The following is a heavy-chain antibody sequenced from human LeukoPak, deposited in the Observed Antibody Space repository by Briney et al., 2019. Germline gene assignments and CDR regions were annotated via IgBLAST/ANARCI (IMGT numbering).Heavy chain of an antibody. CDR2: INPNSGGT. CDR1: GYTFTGYY. CDR3: ARDPGGVYYGMDV. D-gene: IGHD4-23*01. Sequence: GASVKVSCKASGYTFTGYYVHWVRQAPGQGLEWMGWINPNSGGTNYAQKFQGWVTMTRDTSISTACMELSRLRSDDTAVYYCARDPGGVYYGMDVWGQGTTVTVSS. J-gene: IGHJ6*02. V-gene: IGHV1-2*04.